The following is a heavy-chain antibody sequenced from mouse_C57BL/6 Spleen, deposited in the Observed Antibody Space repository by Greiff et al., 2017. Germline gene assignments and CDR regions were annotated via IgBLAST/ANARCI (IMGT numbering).Heavy chain of an antibody. V-gene: IGHV1-50*01. CDR1: GYTFTSYW. CDR2: IDPSDSYT. J-gene: IGHJ1*03. Sequence: VQLQQSGAELVKPGASVKLSCKASGYTFTSYWMQWVKQRPGQGLEWIGEIDPSDSYTNYNQKFKGKATLTVDTSSSTAYMQLSSLTSEDSAVYYCARRSYWYFDVWGTGTTVTVSS. CDR3: ARRSYWYFDV.